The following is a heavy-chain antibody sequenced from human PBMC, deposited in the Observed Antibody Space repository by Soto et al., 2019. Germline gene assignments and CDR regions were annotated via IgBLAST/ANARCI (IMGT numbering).Heavy chain of an antibody. CDR3: ARDHREEYSSSGGYYYYGMDV. CDR2: IWYDVSNK. Sequence: PGGSLRLSCAASGFTFSSYGMHWVRQAPGKGLEWVAVIWYDVSNKYYADSVKGRFTISRDNSKNTLYLQMNSLRAEDTAVYYCARDHREEYSSSGGYYYYGMDVWGQGTTVTVSS. J-gene: IGHJ6*02. V-gene: IGHV3-33*01. CDR1: GFTFSSYG. D-gene: IGHD6-13*01.